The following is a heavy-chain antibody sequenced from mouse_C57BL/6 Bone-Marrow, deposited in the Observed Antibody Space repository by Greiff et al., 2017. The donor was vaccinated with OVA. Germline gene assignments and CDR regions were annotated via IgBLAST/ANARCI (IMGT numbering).Heavy chain of an antibody. CDR1: GYAFSSSW. CDR3: ARSYYYGSSYDWYFDV. D-gene: IGHD1-1*01. V-gene: IGHV1-82*01. J-gene: IGHJ1*03. CDR2: IYPGDGDT. Sequence: QVQLQQSGPELVKPGASVKISCKASGYAFSSSWMNWVKQRPGQGLEWIGRIYPGDGDTNYNGKFKGKATLTADKSSSTAYMQLSSLTSEDSAVYFCARSYYYGSSYDWYFDVWGTGTTVTVSS.